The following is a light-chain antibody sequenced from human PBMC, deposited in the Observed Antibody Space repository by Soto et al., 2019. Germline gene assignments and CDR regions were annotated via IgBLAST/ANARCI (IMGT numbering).Light chain of an antibody. J-gene: IGKJ4*01. CDR2: GAS. V-gene: IGKV3-15*01. Sequence: ETVMTQSPATLSVSPGERATLSCRASQSINNNLAWYQQKPGQPPRLLIYGASTRATGIPARFSGSGSGTDFTLTISSLQSEDFAVYFCHQYNSWLLTFGGGTRVEIK. CDR3: HQYNSWLLT. CDR1: QSINNN.